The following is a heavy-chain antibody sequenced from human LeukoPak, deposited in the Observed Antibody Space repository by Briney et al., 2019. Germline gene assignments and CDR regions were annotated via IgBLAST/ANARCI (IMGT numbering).Heavy chain of an antibody. Sequence: NSSETLSLTCTVSGDSISSGNFYWGWIRQPPGTELQWIGSIYYNGITHYNPSLESRVTISADTSTNEFSLKLRSVTAADTAMYYCARDHGDFVQHDWGQGTLVTVSS. CDR2: IYYNGIT. CDR1: GDSISSGNFY. J-gene: IGHJ4*02. V-gene: IGHV4-39*01. D-gene: IGHD4-17*01. CDR3: ARDHGDFVQHD.